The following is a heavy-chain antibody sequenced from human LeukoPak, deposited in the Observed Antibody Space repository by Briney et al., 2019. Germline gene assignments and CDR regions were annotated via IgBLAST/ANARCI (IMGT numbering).Heavy chain of an antibody. CDR3: AKGATMVRGVHWFDP. Sequence: GGSLRLSCAASGFTFSSYAMSWVRQAPGKGLEWVSAISGSGGSAFYADSVKGRFTISRDNSKNTLYLQMNSLRAEDTAVYYCAKGATMVRGVHWFDPWGQGTLVTVSS. J-gene: IGHJ5*02. CDR2: ISGSGGSA. CDR1: GFTFSSYA. D-gene: IGHD3-10*01. V-gene: IGHV3-23*01.